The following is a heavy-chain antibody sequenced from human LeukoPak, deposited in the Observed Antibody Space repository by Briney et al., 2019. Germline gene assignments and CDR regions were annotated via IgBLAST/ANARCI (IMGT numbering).Heavy chain of an antibody. Sequence: PSATLFLTCAVSGGSVSTSDYYWGWIRQSPVKGLEWIGDVFYTGETNYNPPLRGRATISIDTSKNQFSLKLTYVTAADSAVYYCARVFDSWGQGTLVTVSS. CDR3: ARVFDS. V-gene: IGHV4-39*07. J-gene: IGHJ4*02. CDR1: GGSVSTSDYY. CDR2: VFYTGET.